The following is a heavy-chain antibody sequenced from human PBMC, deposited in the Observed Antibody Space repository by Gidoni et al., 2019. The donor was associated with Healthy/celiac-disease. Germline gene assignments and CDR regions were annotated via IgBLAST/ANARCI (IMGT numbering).Heavy chain of an antibody. CDR3: ARDGRVSSGFDY. CDR2: IWYDGSNK. J-gene: IGHJ4*02. D-gene: IGHD6-6*01. V-gene: IGHV3-33*01. CDR1: GFTFSSYG. Sequence: QVQLVESGGGVVQPGRSLRLSCAASGFTFSSYGMHWVRQAPGKGLEWVAVIWYDGSNKYYADSVKGRFTISRDNSKNTLYVQMNSLRAEDTAVYYCARDGRVSSGFDYWGQGTLVTVSS.